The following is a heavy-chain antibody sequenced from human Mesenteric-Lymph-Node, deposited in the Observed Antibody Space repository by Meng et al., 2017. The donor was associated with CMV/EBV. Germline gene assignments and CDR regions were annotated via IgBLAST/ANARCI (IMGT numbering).Heavy chain of an antibody. D-gene: IGHD5-18*01. CDR3: ARGALLRYSYGSRYYYYGMDV. V-gene: IGHV4-39*01. J-gene: IGHJ6*02. CDR2: IYYSGST. CDR1: GGSISSSSYY. Sequence: GSLRHSCTVSGGSISSSSYYWGWIRQPPGKGLEWIGSIYYSGSTYYNPSLKSRVTISVDTSKNQFSLKLSSVTAADTAVYYCARGALLRYSYGSRYYYYGMDVWGQGTTVTVSS.